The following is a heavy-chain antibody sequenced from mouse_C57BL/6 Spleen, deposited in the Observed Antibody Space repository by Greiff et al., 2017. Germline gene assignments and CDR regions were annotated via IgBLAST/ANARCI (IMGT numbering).Heavy chain of an antibody. D-gene: IGHD2-1*01. V-gene: IGHV5-9-1*02. CDR3: TRDYYGNYALDY. J-gene: IGHJ2*01. Sequence: EVHLVESGEGLVKPGGSLKLSCAASGFTFSSYAMSWVRQTPEKRLEWVAYISSGGDYIYYADTVKGRFTISRDNARNTLYLQMSSLKSEDTAMYYCTRDYYGNYALDYWGQGTTLTVSS. CDR2: ISSGGDYI. CDR1: GFTFSSYA.